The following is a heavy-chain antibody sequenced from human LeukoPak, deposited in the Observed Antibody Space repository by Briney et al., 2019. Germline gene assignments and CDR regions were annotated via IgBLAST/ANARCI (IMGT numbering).Heavy chain of an antibody. CDR3: ATEGFYF. J-gene: IGHJ4*02. Sequence: GPLRLSCAASGAAFSKYGMKWVRQAAGAGLEYISGISKSGDITHYADSVKGRFTISRDNVKNTLYLQMNSLRAEDTALYYCATEGFYFWGPGTQVTVSS. CDR2: ISKSGDIT. CDR1: GAAFSKYG. V-gene: IGHV3-23*01.